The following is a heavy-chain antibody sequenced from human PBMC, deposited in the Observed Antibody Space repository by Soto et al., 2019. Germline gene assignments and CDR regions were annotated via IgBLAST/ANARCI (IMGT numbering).Heavy chain of an antibody. J-gene: IGHJ6*02. Sequence: PSETLSLTCAVYGGSFSGYYWSWIRQPPGKGLEWFWEINHSGSTNYNPSLKSRVTISVDTSKNQFSLKLSSVTAADTAVYYCARGVAVAATWGYYYYVMDVWGQGTTVTVSS. D-gene: IGHD6-19*01. CDR1: GGSFSGYY. CDR2: INHSGST. CDR3: ARGVAVAATWGYYYYVMDV. V-gene: IGHV4-34*01.